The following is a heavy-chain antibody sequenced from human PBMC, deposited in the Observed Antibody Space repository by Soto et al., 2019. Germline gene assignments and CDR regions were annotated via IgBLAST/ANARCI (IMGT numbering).Heavy chain of an antibody. J-gene: IGHJ6*02. CDR1: GFTFTSSA. V-gene: IGHV1-58*01. CDR2: IVVGSGNT. Sequence: GASVKVSCKASGFTFTSSAVQWVRQARGQRLEWIGWIVVGSGNTNYAQKFQERVTITRDMSTSTAYMELSSLRSEDTAVYYCAAATYYYDSSGYGPPYYYYGLDVWGQGTTVTVSS. CDR3: AAATYYYDSSGYGPPYYYYGLDV. D-gene: IGHD3-22*01.